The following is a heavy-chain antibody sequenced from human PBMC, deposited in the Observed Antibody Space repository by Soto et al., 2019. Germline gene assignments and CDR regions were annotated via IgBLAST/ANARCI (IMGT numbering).Heavy chain of an antibody. D-gene: IGHD6-13*01. CDR2: IIPLFGTA. V-gene: IGHV1-69*12. Sequence: HVQLVQSGAEVKKPGSSVKVSCNTSGDTFSSYTLNWVRQAPGQGLEWMGQIIPLFGTANYAQKFQGRVTITADESTSTAYMGLSSLRSEDTAVYYCARGATRYSSSWTYFDYWGQGTLVTVSS. J-gene: IGHJ4*02. CDR1: GDTFSSYT. CDR3: ARGATRYSSSWTYFDY.